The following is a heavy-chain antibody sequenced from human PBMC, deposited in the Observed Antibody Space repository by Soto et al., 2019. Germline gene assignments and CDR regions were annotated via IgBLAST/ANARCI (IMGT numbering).Heavy chain of an antibody. CDR1: GGSFSGYY. D-gene: IGHD5-12*01. V-gene: IGHV4-34*01. J-gene: IGHJ5*02. CDR3: ARVDIVTTSWFDP. CDR2: INHRGYT. Sequence: QVQLQQWGAGLLKPSETLSLTCAVYGGSFSGYYWSWIRQPPGKGLEWIGEINHRGYTTYNPSLKSRVTISVDTSNSQFSLKLSSVTAADTAVYYCARVDIVTTSWFDPWGQGTPVTVSS.